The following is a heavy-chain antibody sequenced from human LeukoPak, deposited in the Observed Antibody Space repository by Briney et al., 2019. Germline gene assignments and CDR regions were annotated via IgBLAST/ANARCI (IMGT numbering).Heavy chain of an antibody. CDR3: ARASGSYGSGSYYYYGMDV. CDR2: IFHSGST. J-gene: IGHJ6*04. D-gene: IGHD3-10*01. Sequence: PSETLSLTCAVSGHSISSGYYRGWIRQPPGKGLEWIGSIFHSGSTYYNPSLKSRVNMSVDASKNQISLKLSSVTAADTAVYYCARASGSYGSGSYYYYGMDVWGKGTTVTVSS. V-gene: IGHV4-38-2*01. CDR1: GHSISSGYY.